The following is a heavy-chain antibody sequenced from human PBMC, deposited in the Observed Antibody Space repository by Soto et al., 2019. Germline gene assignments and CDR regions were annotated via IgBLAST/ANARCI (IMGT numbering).Heavy chain of an antibody. J-gene: IGHJ4*02. V-gene: IGHV1-69*02. Sequence: QVQLVQSGAEVKKPESSVKVSCKASGGAFSSYTINWVRQAPGQGLVWMGRIFPVVDWANYAPNFQDRVTITANTSTNTAFMELSSLTSDDTAVYYCACTVCSGNTCYRDFDFWGQGTLVTVSS. D-gene: IGHD6-19*01. CDR1: GGAFSSYT. CDR2: IFPVVDWA. CDR3: ACTVCSGNTCYRDFDF.